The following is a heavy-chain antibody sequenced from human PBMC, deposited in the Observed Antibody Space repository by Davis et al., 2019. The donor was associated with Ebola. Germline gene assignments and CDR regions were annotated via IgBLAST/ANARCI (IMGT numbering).Heavy chain of an antibody. CDR3: GTSNGLYIPSPDY. J-gene: IGHJ4*02. CDR2: ISSSSSYI. CDR1: GFTFSSYS. D-gene: IGHD1-14*01. Sequence: GGSLRLSCAASGFTFSSYSMNWVRQAPGKGLEWVSSISSSSSYIYYADSVKGRFTISRDNAKNSLYLQMNSLRAEDTAVYYCGTSNGLYIPSPDYWGQGTLVTVSS. V-gene: IGHV3-21*01.